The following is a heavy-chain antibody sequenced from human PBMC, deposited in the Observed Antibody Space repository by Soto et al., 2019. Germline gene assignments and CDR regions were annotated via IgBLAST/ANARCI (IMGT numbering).Heavy chain of an antibody. CDR1: GGSISSYY. CDR3: ARDENYYGMDV. J-gene: IGHJ6*02. V-gene: IGHV4-59*01. Sequence: PSESLSLTCTVSGGSISSYYWCWLRQPPGKGLEWIVYIYYSGSTNYNPSLKSRVTISVDTSKIQFSLKLSSVTAADTAVYYCARDENYYGMDVWGQGTTVTVSS. CDR2: IYYSGST.